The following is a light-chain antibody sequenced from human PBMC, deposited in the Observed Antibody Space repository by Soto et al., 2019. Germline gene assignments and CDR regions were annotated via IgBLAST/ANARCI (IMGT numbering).Light chain of an antibody. CDR2: DVS. CDR3: SSYRTSNTRQIV. V-gene: IGLV2-14*03. J-gene: IGLJ1*01. Sequence: QSVLTQPSSVSGSPGQSITISCTGTSSDVFGYNYVSWYQHHPGKVPKLMIYDVSNRPSGVSNRFSGSKSGNTASLSISGLQPEDEADYYCSSYRTSNTRQIVCGTGTKVTVL. CDR1: SSDVFGYNY.